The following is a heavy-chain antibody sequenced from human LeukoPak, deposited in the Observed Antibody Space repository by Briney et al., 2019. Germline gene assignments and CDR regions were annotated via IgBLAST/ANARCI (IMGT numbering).Heavy chain of an antibody. D-gene: IGHD4-17*01. CDR2: INAGNGNT. J-gene: IGHJ6*02. CDR3: ARRKYASGSWVTTDYGMDV. V-gene: IGHV1-3*01. CDR1: GYTFTSYA. Sequence: ASVKVSCKASGYTFTSYAMHWVRQAPGQRLEWMGWINAGNGNTKYSQKFQGRVTITRDTSASTAYMELSSLRSEDTAVYYCARRKYASGSWVTTDYGMDVWGQGTTVTVSS.